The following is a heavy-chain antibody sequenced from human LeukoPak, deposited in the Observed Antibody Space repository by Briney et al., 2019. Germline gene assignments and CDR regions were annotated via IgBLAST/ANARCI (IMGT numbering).Heavy chain of an antibody. J-gene: IGHJ4*02. Sequence: GGSLRLSCAVSGFTVSSNYMSWVRQAPGKGLEWVSVIYSGGNTYYADSVKGRFTISRDNSKNTLYLQMNSLRAEDTAVYYCASLGAAGTDYWGQGTLVTVSS. D-gene: IGHD6-13*01. CDR3: ASLGAAGTDY. CDR1: GFTVSSNY. CDR2: IYSGGNT. V-gene: IGHV3-53*01.